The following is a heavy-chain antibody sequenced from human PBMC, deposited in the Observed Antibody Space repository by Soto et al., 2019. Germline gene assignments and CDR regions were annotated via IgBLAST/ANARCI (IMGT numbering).Heavy chain of an antibody. CDR1: GFTFSSYS. CDR2: ISSSSSYI. J-gene: IGHJ6*02. V-gene: IGHV3-21*01. Sequence: SLRLSCAASGFTFSSYSMNWVRQAPGKGLEWVSSISSSSSYIYYADSVKGRFTISRDNAKNSLYLQMNSLRAEDTAVYYCARDFHPGIANDYYGMDVWGQGTTVTVSS. D-gene: IGHD6-13*01. CDR3: ARDFHPGIANDYYGMDV.